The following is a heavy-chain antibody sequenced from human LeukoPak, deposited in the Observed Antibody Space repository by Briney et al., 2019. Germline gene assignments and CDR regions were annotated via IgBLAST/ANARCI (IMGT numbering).Heavy chain of an antibody. D-gene: IGHD3-9*01. CDR1: GFTFSSYA. Sequence: GGSLRLPCAASGFTFSSYAMSWVRLAPGKGLEWVSAISGSGGSTYYADSVKGRFTISRDNSKNTLYLQMNSLRAEDTAVYYCAKALRYFDWLSDYWGQGTLVTVSS. V-gene: IGHV3-23*01. CDR3: AKALRYFDWLSDY. J-gene: IGHJ4*02. CDR2: ISGSGGST.